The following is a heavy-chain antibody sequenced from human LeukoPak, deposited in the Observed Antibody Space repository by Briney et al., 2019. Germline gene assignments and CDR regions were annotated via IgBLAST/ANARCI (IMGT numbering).Heavy chain of an antibody. Sequence: SETLSLTCSVSGGSISSSTYYWGWIRQPPGKGLEWIGSIYNSGSTYYNPSLKSRVTISVDTSKNQFSLKLDSVTAAGTAVYYCARHPWNSGMDVWGQGTTVTVSS. D-gene: IGHD1-1*01. V-gene: IGHV4-39*01. CDR2: IYNSGST. J-gene: IGHJ6*02. CDR3: ARHPWNSGMDV. CDR1: GGSISSSTYY.